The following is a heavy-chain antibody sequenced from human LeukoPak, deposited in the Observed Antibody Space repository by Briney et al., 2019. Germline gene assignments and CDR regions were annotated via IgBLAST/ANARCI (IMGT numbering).Heavy chain of an antibody. J-gene: IGHJ4*02. CDR3: ARQVHYYDFWSGYYTGYYFDY. Sequence: LETLSLTCTVSGGSISSYYWSWIRQPPGKGLEWIGYIYYSGSTNYNPSLKSRVTISVDTSKNQFSLKLSSVTAADTAVYYCARQVHYYDFWSGYYTGYYFDYWGQGTLVTVSS. CDR2: IYYSGST. D-gene: IGHD3-3*01. CDR1: GGSISSYY. V-gene: IGHV4-59*08.